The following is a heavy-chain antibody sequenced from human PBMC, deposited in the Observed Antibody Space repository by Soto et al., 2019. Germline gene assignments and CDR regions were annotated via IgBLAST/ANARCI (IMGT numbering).Heavy chain of an antibody. D-gene: IGHD3-10*01. CDR3: ARDRITLANDTFDI. V-gene: IGHV4-4*07. CDR1: GGSISSYY. J-gene: IGHJ3*02. Sequence: SETLSLTCTVSGGSISSYYWSWIRQPAGKGLEWIGRIYTSGSTNYNPSLKSRVTMSVDTSKNQFSLNLSSVTAAADTAVYYCARDRITLANDTFDIWGQGTMVTVSS. CDR2: IYTSGST.